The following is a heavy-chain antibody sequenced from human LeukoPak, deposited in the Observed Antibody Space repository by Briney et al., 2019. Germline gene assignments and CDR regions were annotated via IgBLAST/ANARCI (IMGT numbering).Heavy chain of an antibody. V-gene: IGHV4-34*01. J-gene: IGHJ4*02. CDR3: ARHRVRFLESPFDY. D-gene: IGHD3-3*01. CDR1: GFTYSTYS. CDR2: INHSGST. Sequence: PGGSLRLSCAASGFTYSTYSMNWVRQPPGKGLEWIGEINHSGSTNYNPSLKSRVTISVDTSKNQFSLKLSSVTAADTAVYYCARHRVRFLESPFDYWGQGTLVTVSS.